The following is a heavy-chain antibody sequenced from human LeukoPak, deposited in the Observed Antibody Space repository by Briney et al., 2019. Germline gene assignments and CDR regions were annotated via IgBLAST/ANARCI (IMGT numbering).Heavy chain of an antibody. CDR1: GYSFTSYW. V-gene: IGHV5-51*01. J-gene: IGHJ4*02. Sequence: GESLKISCKGSGYSFTSYWIGWVRQMPGKGLEWMGIIYPGDSDTRYSPSFQGQVTISADKSISTAYLQWSSLKASDTAMYYCARLSYCGGDCYFYFDYWGQGTLVTVSS. CDR3: ARLSYCGGDCYFYFDY. D-gene: IGHD2-21*02. CDR2: IYPGDSDT.